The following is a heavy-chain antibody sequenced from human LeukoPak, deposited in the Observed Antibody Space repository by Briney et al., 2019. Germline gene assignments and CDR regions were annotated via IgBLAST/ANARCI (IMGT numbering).Heavy chain of an antibody. CDR1: GGTFSSDA. V-gene: IGHV1-69*05. D-gene: IGHD3-10*01. CDR3: ARGGSGSSRNYYYYYYMDV. Sequence: SVKVSCKSSGGTFSSDAISWVRPAPGQGLEWMGGIIPIFGTANYAKKFQGRVTITTDESTSTAYMELSSLRSEDTAVYYCARGGSGSSRNYYYYYYMDVWGKGTTVTVSS. CDR2: IIPIFGTA. J-gene: IGHJ6*03.